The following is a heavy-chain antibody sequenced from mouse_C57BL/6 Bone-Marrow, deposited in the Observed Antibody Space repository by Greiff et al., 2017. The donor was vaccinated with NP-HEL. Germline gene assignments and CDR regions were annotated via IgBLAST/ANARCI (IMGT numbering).Heavy chain of an antibody. V-gene: IGHV1-76*01. J-gene: IGHJ2*01. CDR1: GYTFTDYY. Sequence: QVQLKQSGAELVRPGASVKLSCKASGYTFTDYYINWVKQRPGQGLEWIARIYPGSGNTYYNEKFKGKATLTAEKSSSTAYMQLSSLTSEDSAVYFCARWETPDYFDYWGQVTTLTVSS. CDR2: IYPGSGNT. CDR3: ARWETPDYFDY. D-gene: IGHD4-1*01.